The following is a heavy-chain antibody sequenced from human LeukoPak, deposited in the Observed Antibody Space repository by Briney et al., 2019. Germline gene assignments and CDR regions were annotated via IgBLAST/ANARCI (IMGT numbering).Heavy chain of an antibody. D-gene: IGHD3-16*01. V-gene: IGHV4-39*07. Sequence: SETLSLTCTVSGGSISSSSYYWGWIRQPPGKGLEWIGSIYYSGSTYYNPSLKSRVTISVDTSKNQFSLKLSSVTAADTAVYYCAGVGEKAPLDYWGQGTLVTVSS. CDR3: AGVGEKAPLDY. J-gene: IGHJ4*02. CDR1: GGSISSSSYY. CDR2: IYYSGST.